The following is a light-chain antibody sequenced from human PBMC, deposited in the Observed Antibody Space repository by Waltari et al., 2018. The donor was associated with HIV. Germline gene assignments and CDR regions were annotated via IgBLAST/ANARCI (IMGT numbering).Light chain of an antibody. CDR1: SGYRNYR. J-gene: IGLJ3*02. CDR2: VGTGGIVG. CDR3: GADHGSGSNFFWV. V-gene: IGLV9-49*01. Sequence: QPVLTQPPSASASLRASAQLTCTLSSGYRNYRVAWYQQRPAKGPRFVMRVGTGGIVGSKGDGIPDRFSVLGSGLNRYLTIKNIQEEDESDYHCGADHGSGSNFFWVFGGGTKLTVL.